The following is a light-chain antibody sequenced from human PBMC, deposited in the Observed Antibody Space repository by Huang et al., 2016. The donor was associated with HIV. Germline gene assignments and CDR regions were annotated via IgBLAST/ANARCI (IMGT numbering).Light chain of an antibody. CDR1: QSISSY. J-gene: IGKJ2*01. Sequence: DIQMTQSPSSLSESVGDRVTIACRASQSISSYLNWYQQKPGKAPKLLIYAASSLQSGVPSRFGGSGSGTDFTLTISNLQPEDFATYYCQQSYSTPYTFGQGTKLEIK. V-gene: IGKV1-39*01. CDR3: QQSYSTPYT. CDR2: AAS.